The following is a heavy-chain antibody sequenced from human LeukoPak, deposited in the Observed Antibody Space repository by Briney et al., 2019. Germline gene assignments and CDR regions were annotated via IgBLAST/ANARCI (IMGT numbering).Heavy chain of an antibody. J-gene: IGHJ6*03. V-gene: IGHV1-2*02. CDR1: GYTFTGYY. CDR3: ARDNQVGMVSDYFYMDV. Sequence: ASVTVSCKASGYTFTGYYMHWVRQAPGQGLEWMGWINPKSGGTNYAQNFQGRVTMTRDTSISTAYMELSRLRSDDPAVSYCARDNQVGMVSDYFYMDVWGKGTTVTVSS. D-gene: IGHD4-23*01. CDR2: INPKSGGT.